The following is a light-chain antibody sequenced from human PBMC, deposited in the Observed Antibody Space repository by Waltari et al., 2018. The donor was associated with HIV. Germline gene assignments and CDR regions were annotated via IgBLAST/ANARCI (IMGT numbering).Light chain of an antibody. CDR2: DNE. Sequence: QFVLTQPPSLSAAAGQKVTISCSGSSSNIETNFVCWYQQLPGAAPRLLIYDNEKRPSGIPERFSGSKSGTSATLGIPGLQTGDEADYYCAAWDNSLYSEVFGGGTKLTAL. J-gene: IGLJ2*01. CDR1: SSNIETNF. V-gene: IGLV1-51*01. CDR3: AAWDNSLYSEV.